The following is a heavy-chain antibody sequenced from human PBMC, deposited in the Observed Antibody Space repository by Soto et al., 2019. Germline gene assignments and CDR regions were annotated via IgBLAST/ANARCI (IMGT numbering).Heavy chain of an antibody. D-gene: IGHD2-15*01. V-gene: IGHV4-31*03. J-gene: IGHJ5*02. CDR2: IYYSGST. CDR1: GGSISSGGYY. Sequence: QVQLQESGPGLVKPSQTLSLTCTVSGGSISSGGYYWSWIRQHPGKGREWIGYIYYSGSTYYNPSLKSRVTIAVDTSKNQLSVKLSSVTAAETAVYYCATSSDYCRGGSCYPMLNPWFAPWGQGTLVTVSS. CDR3: ATSSDYCRGGSCYPMLNPWFAP.